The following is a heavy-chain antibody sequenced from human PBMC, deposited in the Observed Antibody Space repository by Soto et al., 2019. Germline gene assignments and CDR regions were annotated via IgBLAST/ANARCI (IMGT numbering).Heavy chain of an antibody. D-gene: IGHD3-10*01. J-gene: IGHJ5*02. CDR2: IMPIFGTP. CDR3: ARVHSSGMFYFVDP. V-gene: IGHV1-69*01. CDR1: GGTFDSYV. Sequence: QVQLVQSGAEVKKPGSSVKVSCKASGGTFDSYVISWLRQAPGQGLEWMGGIMPIFGTPNYAQKFRGRVTISADESTSTAYLELSSLTSDDTAVYYCARVHSSGMFYFVDPWGQGPLATVSS.